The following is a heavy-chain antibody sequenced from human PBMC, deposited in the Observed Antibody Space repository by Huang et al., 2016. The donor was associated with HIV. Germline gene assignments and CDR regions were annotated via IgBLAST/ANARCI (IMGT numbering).Heavy chain of an antibody. CDR2: INHSGST. CDR3: ARERMMSWLDDHDAFDI. CDR1: GGSFSGYY. D-gene: IGHD1-1*01. J-gene: IGHJ3*02. V-gene: IGHV4-34*01. Sequence: QVQLQQWGAGLLKPSETLSLTCAVYGGSFSGYYWRWIRQSPGQGLVWIGEINHSGSTNDNPSLKSRLTISVDTSKNQFSLKLSSVTAADTAVYYCARERMMSWLDDHDAFDIWGQGTMVTVSS.